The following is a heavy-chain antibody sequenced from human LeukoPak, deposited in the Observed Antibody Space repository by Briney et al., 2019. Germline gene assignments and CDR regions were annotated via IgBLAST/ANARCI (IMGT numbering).Heavy chain of an antibody. CDR1: GFTFSSYW. V-gene: IGHV3-74*01. Sequence: GGSLRLSCAASGFTFSSYWMHWVRQAPGKGLVWVSRINSDGSSTNYADSVKGRFTTFRDNAKNTLYLQMNSLRAEDTAVYYCAREHYSSSCPDYWGQGTLVTVSS. J-gene: IGHJ4*02. CDR3: AREHYSSSCPDY. D-gene: IGHD6-13*01. CDR2: INSDGSST.